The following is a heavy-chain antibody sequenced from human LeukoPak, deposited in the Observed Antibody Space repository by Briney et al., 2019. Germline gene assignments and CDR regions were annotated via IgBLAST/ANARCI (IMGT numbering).Heavy chain of an antibody. Sequence: SETLSLTCTVSGGSISSYYWSWIRQPPGKGREWIGYIYYSGSTNYNPSLKSRVTISVDTSKNQFSLKLSSVTAADTAVYYCARVGGCSGGSCYPYFDYWGQGTLVTVSS. CDR1: GGSISSYY. CDR2: IYYSGST. D-gene: IGHD2-15*01. J-gene: IGHJ4*02. V-gene: IGHV4-59*01. CDR3: ARVGGCSGGSCYPYFDY.